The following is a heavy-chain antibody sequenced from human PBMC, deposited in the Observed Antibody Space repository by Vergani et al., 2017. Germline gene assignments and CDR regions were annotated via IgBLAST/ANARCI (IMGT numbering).Heavy chain of an antibody. CDR2: ISYDGSNK. CDR3: ARDPPIAVAGTGDYYYGMDV. V-gene: IGHV3-30*01. D-gene: IGHD6-19*01. Sequence: QVQLVESGGGVVQPGRSLRLSCAASGFTFSSYAMHWVRQAPGKGLEWVAVISYDGSNKYYADSVKGRFTISRDNSKNTLYRQMNSLRAEDTAVYYCARDPPIAVAGTGDYYYGMDVWGQGTTVTVSS. CDR1: GFTFSSYA. J-gene: IGHJ6*02.